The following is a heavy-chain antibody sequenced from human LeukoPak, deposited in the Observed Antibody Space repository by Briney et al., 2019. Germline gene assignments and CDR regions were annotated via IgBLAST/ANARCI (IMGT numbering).Heavy chain of an antibody. V-gene: IGHV3-64*01. D-gene: IGHD5-24*01. CDR3: ARMATISHIFDY. J-gene: IGHJ4*02. CDR1: GFTFSSYA. CDR2: ISSNGGST. Sequence: GGSLRLSCAASGFTFSSYAMHWVRQAPGKGLEYVSAISSNGGSTYYANSVKGRFTISRDNSKNTLYLQMGSLRAEDMAVYYCARMATISHIFDYWGQGTLVTVSS.